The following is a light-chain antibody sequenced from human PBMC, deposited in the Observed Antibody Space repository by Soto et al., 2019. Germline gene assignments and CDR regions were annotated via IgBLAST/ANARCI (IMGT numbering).Light chain of an antibody. Sequence: DIQMTQSPSSLSASVGDRVTITCRASQNINSYLNWYQQKPGQAPKLLISTASSLRSGVPSRFSGSRSGTDFTLTISSLQVDDIATYYCQQSYGTPRTFGQGTKVDIK. CDR3: QQSYGTPRT. CDR1: QNINSY. V-gene: IGKV1-39*01. CDR2: TAS. J-gene: IGKJ1*01.